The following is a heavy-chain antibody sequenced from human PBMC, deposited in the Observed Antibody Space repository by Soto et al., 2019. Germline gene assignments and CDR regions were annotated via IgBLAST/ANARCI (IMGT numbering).Heavy chain of an antibody. V-gene: IGHV3-30-3*01. CDR2: ISYDGSNK. D-gene: IGHD3-16*01. J-gene: IGHJ4*02. Sequence: QVQLVESGGGVVQPGRSLRLSCAASGFTFSSYAMHWVRQAPGKGLEWVAVISYDGSNKYYADSVKGRFTISRDNSKNTLYLQMNSLRAEDTAGYYCARDGLLGYFDDWGQGTLVTVSS. CDR1: GFTFSSYA. CDR3: ARDGLLGYFDD.